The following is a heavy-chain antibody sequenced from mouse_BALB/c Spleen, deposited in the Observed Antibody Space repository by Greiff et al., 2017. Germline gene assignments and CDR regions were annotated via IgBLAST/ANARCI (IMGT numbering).Heavy chain of an antibody. CDR3: TRDQGYYYAMDD. Sequence: EVLLVESGGGLVKPGGSLKLSCAASGFTFSSYTMSWVRQTPEKRLEWVATISSGGSYTYYPDSVKGRFTISRDNAKNTLYLQMSSLKSEDTAMYYCTRDQGYYYAMDDWGQGTSVTVSS. V-gene: IGHV5-6-4*01. J-gene: IGHJ4*01. D-gene: IGHD3-2*02. CDR2: ISSGGSYT. CDR1: GFTFSSYT.